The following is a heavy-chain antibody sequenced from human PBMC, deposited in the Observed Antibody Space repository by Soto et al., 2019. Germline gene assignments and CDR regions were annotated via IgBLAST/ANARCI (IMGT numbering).Heavy chain of an antibody. CDR3: ARCSLVVVPALGFDP. V-gene: IGHV4-31*03. CDR2: IYYSGTT. J-gene: IGHJ5*02. D-gene: IGHD2-2*01. CDR1: GGSISSGGYY. Sequence: SETLSLTCTVSGGSISSGGYYWSWIRQHPGKGLEWIGYIYYSGTTYYNPSLKSRVTISVDTSKNQFSMKLSSVSAADTALYYCARCSLVVVPALGFDPWGRGTLVTVSS.